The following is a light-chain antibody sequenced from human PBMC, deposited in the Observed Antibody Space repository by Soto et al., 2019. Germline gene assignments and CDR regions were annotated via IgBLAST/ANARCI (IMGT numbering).Light chain of an antibody. CDR2: AAS. CDR1: QGISSY. Sequence: IQLTQSPSSLSASVGDRVTITCRASQGISSYLACYQQKPGKAPKLLIYAASTLQSGVPSRFSGSGSGTDFTLTISSLQPEDFATYYCQQLNSLLTFGGGTKV. J-gene: IGKJ4*01. CDR3: QQLNSLLT. V-gene: IGKV1-9*01.